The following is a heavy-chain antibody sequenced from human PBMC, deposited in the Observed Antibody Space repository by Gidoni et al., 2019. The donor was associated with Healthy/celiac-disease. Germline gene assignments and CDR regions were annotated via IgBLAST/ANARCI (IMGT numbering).Heavy chain of an antibody. CDR1: GGSFSGYY. Sequence: QVQLQQWGAGLWKPSETLSLTCAVYGGSFSGYYWSWIRQPPGKGLEWIGEINHSGSTNYNPAFKSRVTISVDTSKNQFSLKLSSVTAADTAVYYCARGINAHIPTHFDYWGQGTLVTVSS. CDR3: ARGINAHIPTHFDY. V-gene: IGHV4-34*01. D-gene: IGHD2-21*01. J-gene: IGHJ4*02. CDR2: INHSGST.